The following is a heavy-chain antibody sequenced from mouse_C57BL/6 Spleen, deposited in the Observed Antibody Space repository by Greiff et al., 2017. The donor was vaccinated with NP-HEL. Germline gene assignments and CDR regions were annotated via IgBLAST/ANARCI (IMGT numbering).Heavy chain of an antibody. CDR3: ARRNGLWWYFDY. Sequence: VQLQQPGAELVMPGASVKLSCKASGYTFTSYWMHWVKQRPGQGLEWIGEIDPSDSYTNYNQKFKGKSTLTVDKSSSTAYMQLSSLTSEDSAVYYCARRNGLWWYFDYWGQGTTLTVSS. D-gene: IGHD1-1*02. CDR2: IDPSDSYT. V-gene: IGHV1-69*01. J-gene: IGHJ2*01. CDR1: GYTFTSYW.